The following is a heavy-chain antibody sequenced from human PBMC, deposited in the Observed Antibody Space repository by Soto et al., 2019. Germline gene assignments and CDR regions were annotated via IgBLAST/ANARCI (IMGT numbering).Heavy chain of an antibody. V-gene: IGHV3-30*18. CDR3: AKDRGSAWANYFDS. Sequence: QVQLVESGGGVVQPGRSLRLSCAASGFTFNNFGMHWVRQAPGKGLEWVAVVSFDGRSTYYGDSMKGRLAVSRDNSKNTLWLQMNSLRVEDTAIYYCAKDRGSAWANYFDSWGQGTLVTVSS. J-gene: IGHJ4*02. CDR1: GFTFNNFG. D-gene: IGHD6-25*01. CDR2: VSFDGRST.